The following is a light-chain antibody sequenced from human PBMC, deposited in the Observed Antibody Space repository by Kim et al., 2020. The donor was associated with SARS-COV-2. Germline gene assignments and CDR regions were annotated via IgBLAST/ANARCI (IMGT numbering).Light chain of an antibody. CDR3: LQDYSYPYT. V-gene: IGKV1-6*01. CDR2: AAS. J-gene: IGKJ2*01. CDR1: QGIRND. Sequence: AIQMTQSPSSLSASVGDRVTITCRASQGIRNDLGWYQQKPGKAPELLIYAASNLQSEVPSRFSGSRSDTDFTLTIDSLQPEDFATYYCLQDYSYPYTSGQGTKLEIK.